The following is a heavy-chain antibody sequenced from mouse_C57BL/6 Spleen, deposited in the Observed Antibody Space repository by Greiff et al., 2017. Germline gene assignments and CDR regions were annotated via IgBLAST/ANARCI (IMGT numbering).Heavy chain of an antibody. CDR2: IDPETGGT. V-gene: IGHV1-15*01. CDR3: TTLYDGYSYYYAMDY. D-gene: IGHD2-3*01. J-gene: IGHJ4*01. CDR1: GYTFTDYE. Sequence: VQLQESGAELVRPGASVTLSCKASGYTFTDYEMHWVKQTPVHGLEWIGAIDPETGGTAYNQKFKGKAILTADKSSSTAYMELRSLTSEDSAVYYCTTLYDGYSYYYAMDYWGQGTSVTVSS.